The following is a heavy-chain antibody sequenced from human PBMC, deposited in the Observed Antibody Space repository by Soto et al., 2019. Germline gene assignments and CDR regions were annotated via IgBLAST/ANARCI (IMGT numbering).Heavy chain of an antibody. CDR3: ATKPRYGSGSYRFYGMDV. V-gene: IGHV1-24*01. D-gene: IGHD3-10*01. CDR2: FDPEDGET. J-gene: IGHJ6*02. Sequence: ASVKVSCKASGGTFSNYAISWVRQAPGKGLEWMGGFDPEDGETIYAQKFQGRVTMTEDTSTDTAYMELSSLRSEDTAVYYCATKPRYGSGSYRFYGMDVWGQGTTVTVSS. CDR1: GGTFSNYA.